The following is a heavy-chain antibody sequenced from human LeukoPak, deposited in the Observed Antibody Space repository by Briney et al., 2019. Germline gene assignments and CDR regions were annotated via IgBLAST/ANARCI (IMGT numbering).Heavy chain of an antibody. D-gene: IGHD3-10*01. Sequence: ASVKVSCKASGYTFTSYGISRVRQAPGQGLEWMGWINPNSGGTNYAQKFQGRVTMTRDTSISTAYMELSRLRSDDTAVYYCARALWFGTIYYYMDVWGKGTTVTVSS. CDR3: ARALWFGTIYYYMDV. CDR2: INPNSGGT. V-gene: IGHV1-2*02. J-gene: IGHJ6*03. CDR1: GYTFTSYG.